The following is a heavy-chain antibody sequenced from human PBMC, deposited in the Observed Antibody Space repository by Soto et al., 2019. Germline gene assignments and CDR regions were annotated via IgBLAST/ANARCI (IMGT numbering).Heavy chain of an antibody. CDR2: ISYDGSNK. V-gene: IGHV3-30*03. CDR1: GFTFSSYG. CDR3: ATSRYYGSGRPSLMDV. D-gene: IGHD3-10*01. Sequence: GGSLRLSCAGSGFTFSSYGMHWVRQAPGKGLEWVAVISYDGSNKYYADSVKGRFTISRDNSKNTLYLQMNSLRAEDTAVYYCATSRYYGSGRPSLMDVWGKGTTVTVSS. J-gene: IGHJ6*03.